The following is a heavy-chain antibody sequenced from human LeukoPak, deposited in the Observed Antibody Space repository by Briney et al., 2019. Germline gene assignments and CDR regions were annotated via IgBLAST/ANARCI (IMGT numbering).Heavy chain of an antibody. J-gene: IGHJ4*02. D-gene: IGHD3-22*01. V-gene: IGHV3-74*01. CDR2: INTDGSST. Sequence: PGGSLRLSCSAPGFTFSSYWMHWVRQAPGKGLVWDSRINTDGSSTSYADSVKGRFTISRDNAKNTLYLQMNSLRAEDTAVYYCARRDSSGYSGHFDYWGQGTLVTVSS. CDR3: ARRDSSGYSGHFDY. CDR1: GFTFSSYW.